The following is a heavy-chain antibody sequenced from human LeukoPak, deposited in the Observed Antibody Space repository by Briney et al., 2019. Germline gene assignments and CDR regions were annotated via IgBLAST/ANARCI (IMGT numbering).Heavy chain of an antibody. CDR1: GGSISSGYY. CDR2: IYHSGST. Sequence: SETLSLTCTVSGGSISSGYYWGWIRQPPGKGLEWIGSIYHSGSTYYNPSLKSRVTISVDTSKNQFSLKLSSVTAADTAVYYCARKSCSIGCHFDYWGQGTLVTVSS. CDR3: ARKSCSIGCHFDY. J-gene: IGHJ4*02. D-gene: IGHD6-19*01. V-gene: IGHV4-38-2*02.